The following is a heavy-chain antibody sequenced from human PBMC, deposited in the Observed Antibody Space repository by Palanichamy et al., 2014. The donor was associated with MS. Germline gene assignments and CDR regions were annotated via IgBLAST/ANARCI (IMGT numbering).Heavy chain of an antibody. J-gene: IGHJ4*02. V-gene: IGHV3-30*18. Sequence: QVQLVESGGGVAQPGRSLRLSCAASGFTFSRYGMHWVRRAPGKGLEWVAVISYDGSHKFCADSVKGRFTISRDNPKNTLYLHINSLRTEDTATYYCAQASPGYSSGMDYWGQGTPVTVSS. CDR2: ISYDGSHK. CDR3: AQASPGYSSGMDY. CDR1: GFTFSRYG. D-gene: IGHD3-22*01.